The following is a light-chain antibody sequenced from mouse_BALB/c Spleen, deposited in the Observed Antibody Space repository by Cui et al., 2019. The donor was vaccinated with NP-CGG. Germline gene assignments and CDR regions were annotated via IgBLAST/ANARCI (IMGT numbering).Light chain of an antibody. CDR1: TGAVTTSNY. V-gene: IGLV1*01. J-gene: IGLJ1*01. Sequence: QAAVTQESAPTTSPGETVTLTCRSSTGAVTTSNYANWVQEKPVHLFTGLIGGTNNRAPGVPARFSGSLIGDKAALTITGAQTEDEAIYFCALWYSNHWVFGGGTKLTVL. CDR3: ALWYSNHWV. CDR2: GTN.